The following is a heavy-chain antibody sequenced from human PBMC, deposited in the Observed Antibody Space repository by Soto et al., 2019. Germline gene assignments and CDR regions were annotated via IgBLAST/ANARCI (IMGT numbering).Heavy chain of an antibody. CDR1: GGTFSSYA. Sequence: AASVKVSCKASGGTFSSYAISWVRQAPGQGLEWMGGIIPIFGTANYAQKFQGRATITADESTSTAYMELSSLRSEDTAVYYCAIRFLEWLLPYYYGMDVWGQGTTVTVSS. J-gene: IGHJ6*02. CDR3: AIRFLEWLLPYYYGMDV. CDR2: IIPIFGTA. V-gene: IGHV1-69*13. D-gene: IGHD3-3*01.